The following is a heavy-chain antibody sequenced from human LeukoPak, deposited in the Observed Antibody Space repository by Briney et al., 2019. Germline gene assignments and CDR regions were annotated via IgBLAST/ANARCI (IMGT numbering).Heavy chain of an antibody. CDR3: ARLPSNYYDSSGYYFDY. Sequence: SETLSLTCTVSGGSISSSSYYWGWIRQPPGKGLEWIGSIYYSGSTYYNPSLKSRVTISVDTSKNQFSLRLSSVTAADTAVYYCARLPSNYYDSSGYYFDYWGQGTLVTVSS. V-gene: IGHV4-39*01. CDR1: GGSISSSSYY. J-gene: IGHJ4*02. CDR2: IYYSGST. D-gene: IGHD3-22*01.